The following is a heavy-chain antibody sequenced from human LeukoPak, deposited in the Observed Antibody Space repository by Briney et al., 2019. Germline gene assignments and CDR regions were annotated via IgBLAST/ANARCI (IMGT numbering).Heavy chain of an antibody. CDR3: VRDRFYSFDY. Sequence: GGSLRLSCAASGFTFSSYSMNWVRQAPGKGLEWISYISSSSSAIYYADSVKGRFTISRDNAKNSLYLQMNSLRDEDTAVYYCVRDRFYSFDYWGQGTLVTDSS. V-gene: IGHV3-48*02. J-gene: IGHJ4*02. CDR2: ISSSSSAI. CDR1: GFTFSSYS.